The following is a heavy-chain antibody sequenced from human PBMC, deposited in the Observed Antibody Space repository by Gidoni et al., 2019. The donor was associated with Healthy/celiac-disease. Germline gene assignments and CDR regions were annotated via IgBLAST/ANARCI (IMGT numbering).Heavy chain of an antibody. V-gene: IGHV3-21*01. CDR2: ISRSSSYI. Sequence: EVQLVESGGGLVTPGGSLRLSCAASVFTFSSYSMTWVRQAPGKGLEWVSSISRSSSYIYYADSVKGRFTISRDNAKNSLYLQMNSLRAEDTAVYYCARGKSSSLNWFDPWGQGTLVTVSS. D-gene: IGHD6-6*01. CDR1: VFTFSSYS. J-gene: IGHJ5*02. CDR3: ARGKSSSLNWFDP.